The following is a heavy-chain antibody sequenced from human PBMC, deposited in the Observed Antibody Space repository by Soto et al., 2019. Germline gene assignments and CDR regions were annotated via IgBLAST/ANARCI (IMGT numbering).Heavy chain of an antibody. D-gene: IGHD2-21*02. V-gene: IGHV1-69*02. CDR1: GGTFSSYT. J-gene: IGHJ2*01. Sequence: SVKVSCKASGGTFSSYTISWVRQAPGQGLEWMGRIIPILGIANYAQKFQGRVTITADKSTSTAYMELSSLRSEDTAVYYCASDGLYCGGDCYHFWYFDLWGRGALVTV. CDR2: IIPILGIA. CDR3: ASDGLYCGGDCYHFWYFDL.